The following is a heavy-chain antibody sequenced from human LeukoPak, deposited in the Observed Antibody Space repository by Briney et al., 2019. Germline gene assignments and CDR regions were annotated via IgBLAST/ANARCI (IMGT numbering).Heavy chain of an antibody. CDR3: VRDFRFLEDY. J-gene: IGHJ4*02. Sequence: GGSLRLSCSASGFIFSNYVMHWVRQAPGKGLEWVAFIRYDGSRQDYADSVKGRLTISRDNAKNSLYLQMNSLRAEDTAVYYCVRDFRFLEDYXXXGTLVTV. V-gene: IGHV3-30*02. CDR2: IRYDGSRQ. D-gene: IGHD3-3*01. CDR1: GFIFSNYV.